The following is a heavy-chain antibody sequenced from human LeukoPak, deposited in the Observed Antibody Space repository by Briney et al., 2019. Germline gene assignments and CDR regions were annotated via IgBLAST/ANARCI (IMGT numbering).Heavy chain of an antibody. J-gene: IGHJ4*02. D-gene: IGHD3-16*02. Sequence: SETLSLTCAVYGGSFSGYYWRWIRQPPGKGLEWSGEINHSGSTNYNPSLKSRVTISVDTSKNQFSLKLSSVTAADTAVYYCARGPALMYYDYVWGSYRTYYFDYWGQGTLVTVSS. CDR1: GGSFSGYY. CDR2: INHSGST. CDR3: ARGPALMYYDYVWGSYRTYYFDY. V-gene: IGHV4-34*01.